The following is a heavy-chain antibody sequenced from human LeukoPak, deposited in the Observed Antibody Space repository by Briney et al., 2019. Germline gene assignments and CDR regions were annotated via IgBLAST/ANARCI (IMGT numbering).Heavy chain of an antibody. D-gene: IGHD6-13*01. CDR2: INPNSGGT. Sequence: ASVKVSCKATGYTFTGYYMHWVRQAPGQGLEWMGWINPNSGGTNYAQKFQGRVTMTRDTSISTAYMELSRLRSDDTAVYYCARDSSGSWSSFDPWGQGTLVTVSS. J-gene: IGHJ5*02. CDR3: ARDSSGSWSSFDP. V-gene: IGHV1-2*02. CDR1: GYTFTGYY.